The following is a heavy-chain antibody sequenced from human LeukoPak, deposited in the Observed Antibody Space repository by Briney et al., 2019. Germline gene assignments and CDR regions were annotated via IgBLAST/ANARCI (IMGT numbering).Heavy chain of an antibody. V-gene: IGHV4-39*07. CDR2: IYYSGST. CDR3: ARPIVDTAMVTGWFDP. J-gene: IGHJ5*02. CDR1: GGSISSSSYY. Sequence: NPSETLSLTCTVSGGSISSSSYYWGWIRQPPGKGLEWIGSIYYSGSTYYNPSLKSRVTISVDTSKNQFSLKLSSVTAADTAVYYCARPIVDTAMVTGWFDPWGQGTLVTVSS. D-gene: IGHD5-18*01.